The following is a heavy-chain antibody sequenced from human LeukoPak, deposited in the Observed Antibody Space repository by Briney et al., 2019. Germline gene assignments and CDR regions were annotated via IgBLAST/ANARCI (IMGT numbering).Heavy chain of an antibody. CDR1: GYTITSFW. CDR2: INPADSDT. CDR3: ARGSKDPAAFDI. J-gene: IGHJ3*02. Sequence: GESLRSSSKASGYTITSFWIVWVRQTPGKGLEWMAIINPADSDTRYSPSFQGQVTISADKSISTAYLQWTNLKASDTAMYYCARGSKDPAAFDIWGEGPMVTVSS. V-gene: IGHV5-51*01. D-gene: IGHD6-6*01.